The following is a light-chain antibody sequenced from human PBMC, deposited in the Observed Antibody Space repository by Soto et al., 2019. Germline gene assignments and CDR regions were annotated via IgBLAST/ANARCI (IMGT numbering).Light chain of an antibody. Sequence: QAGTECRSPWPSYHNYYNRNSREGGGYNYVSWYQQHPGKAPKLMIYDVSNRPSGVSNRFSGSKSGNTASLTISGLQAEDEADYYCSSYTSSSTLYVFGTGTKVT. V-gene: IGLV2-14*01. CDR2: DVS. CDR3: SSYTSSSTLYV. CDR1: SREGGGYNY. J-gene: IGLJ1*01.